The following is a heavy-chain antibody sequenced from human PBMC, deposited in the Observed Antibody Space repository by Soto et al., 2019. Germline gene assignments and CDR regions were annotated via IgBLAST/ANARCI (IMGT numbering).Heavy chain of an antibody. CDR1: GGSISSSSYY. CDR3: ARIAVAGGYYYYYGMDV. CDR2: IYYSGST. V-gene: IGHV4-39*01. J-gene: IGHJ6*02. Sequence: QLQLQESGPGLVKPSETLSLTCTVSGGSISSSSYYWGWIRQPPGKGLEWIVSIYYSGSTYYNPSLKSGVTISVDTSTNQFSLKLSSVTAADTAVYYCARIAVAGGYYYYYGMDVWGQGTTVTVSS. D-gene: IGHD6-19*01.